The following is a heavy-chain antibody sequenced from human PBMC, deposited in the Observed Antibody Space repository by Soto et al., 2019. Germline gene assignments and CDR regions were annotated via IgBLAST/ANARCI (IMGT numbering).Heavy chain of an antibody. D-gene: IGHD1-26*01. CDR2: ISAYNGNT. CDR1: GYTFTSYG. V-gene: IGHV1-18*04. J-gene: IGHJ6*02. CDR3: ARDTQSSRKTIVGAPGKRDV. Sequence: ASVKVSCKASGYTFTSYGISWVRQAPGQGLEWMGWISAYNGNTNYAQKLQGRVTMTTDTSTSTAYMELRSLRSDDTAVYYCARDTQSSRKTIVGAPGKRDVWGQGTTVTVSS.